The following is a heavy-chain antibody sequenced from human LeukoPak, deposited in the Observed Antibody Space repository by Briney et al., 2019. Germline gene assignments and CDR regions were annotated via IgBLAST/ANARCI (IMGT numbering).Heavy chain of an antibody. CDR1: GLNFGDYC. V-gene: IGHV3-49*04. CDR3: SRDYYSANHNDAFGI. J-gene: IGHJ3*02. CDR2: IRRKTYGGTT. D-gene: IGHD3-10*01. Sequence: GGSLRLSCTVSGLNFGDYCLSWVRQAPGRGLGWVGFIRRKTYGGTTQYAASVQGRFIISRHDSKSIDYMQLDSLKTEDTAVCFCSRDYYSANHNDAFGIWGQGTLVTVSP.